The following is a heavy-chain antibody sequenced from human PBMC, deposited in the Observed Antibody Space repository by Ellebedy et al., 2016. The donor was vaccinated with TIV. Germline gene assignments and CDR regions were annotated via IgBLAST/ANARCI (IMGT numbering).Heavy chain of an antibody. CDR3: ARDRMTNYFYGMDV. V-gene: IGHV4-61*08. Sequence: SETLSLTCAVSGGSISSGGYYWSWIRQHPGKGLEWIGYIYNSGSTNYNPSLKSRVTISVDTSKNPISLMLRSVTAADTAVYYCARDRMTNYFYGMDVWGHGTTVTVSS. CDR1: GGSISSGGYY. J-gene: IGHJ6*02. CDR2: IYNSGST.